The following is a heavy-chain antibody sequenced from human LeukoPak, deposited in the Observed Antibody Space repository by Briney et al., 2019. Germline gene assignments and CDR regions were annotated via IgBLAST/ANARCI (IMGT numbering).Heavy chain of an antibody. CDR2: ISSRSSFT. J-gene: IGHJ6*04. CDR1: GFTFNDYY. D-gene: IGHD6-19*01. Sequence: GGSLRLSCAASGFTFNDYYMSWIRQAPGKGLEWVSYISSRSSFTNYADSVKGRFTISRDNAKNSLYLQMNSPRAEDTAVYYCARDGQYSSGWYKGGMDVWGKGTTVTVSS. V-gene: IGHV3-11*06. CDR3: ARDGQYSSGWYKGGMDV.